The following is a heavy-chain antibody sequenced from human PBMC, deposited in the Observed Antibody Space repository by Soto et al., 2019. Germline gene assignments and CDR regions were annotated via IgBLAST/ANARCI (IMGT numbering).Heavy chain of an antibody. CDR1: GFTFSTYW. CDR2: IKSDGSGT. J-gene: IGHJ4*02. Sequence: PGGSLRLSCAASGFTFSTYWMHWVRQAPGKGPVWVSRIKSDGSGTYYADSVEGRFTISRDNAKNTLYLEMNSLRVDDTAVYYCARDSGTYYDSSGAFDFWGQGTLVTVSS. CDR3: ARDSGTYYDSSGAFDF. V-gene: IGHV3-74*01. D-gene: IGHD3-22*01.